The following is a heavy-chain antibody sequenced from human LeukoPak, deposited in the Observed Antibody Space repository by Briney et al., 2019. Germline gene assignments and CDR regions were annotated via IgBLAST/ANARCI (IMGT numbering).Heavy chain of an antibody. J-gene: IGHJ4*02. CDR3: ARRSGYVDY. V-gene: IGHV5-51*01. CDR1: GYIFTNYW. D-gene: IGHD2-2*01. Sequence: GESLKISCKGSGYIFTNYWIGWARQMPGKGLEWMGIIYPGAFDTRYSPSFQGQVTISADNSISTAYLQWNSLKASDTAMYYCARRSGYVDYWGQGTLVTVSS. CDR2: IYPGAFDT.